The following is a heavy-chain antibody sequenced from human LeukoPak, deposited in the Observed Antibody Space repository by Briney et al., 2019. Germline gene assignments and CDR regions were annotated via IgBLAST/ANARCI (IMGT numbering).Heavy chain of an antibody. D-gene: IGHD3-10*01. J-gene: IGHJ4*02. CDR1: RFTFSNYG. CDR2: IWYDGSKK. CDR3: ARDYGSGSFPFDF. V-gene: IGHV3-33*01. Sequence: GGSLRLSCAASRFTFSNYGMHWVRQAPGKGLEWVAIIWYDGSKKYYADSVKGRFTISRDNSKNTLYLEMNSLRAEDTAMYSCARDYGSGSFPFDFWGQGTLVTVSS.